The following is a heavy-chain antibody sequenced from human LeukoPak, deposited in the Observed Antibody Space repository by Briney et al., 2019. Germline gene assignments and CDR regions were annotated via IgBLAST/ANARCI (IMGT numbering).Heavy chain of an antibody. CDR1: GDSFRSYY. J-gene: IGHJ5*01. CDR3: ARGRNLEWFDY. CDR2: IYYSGST. Sequence: SETLSLTCAVSGDSFRSYYWSWIRQPPGKGLEWIGYIYYSGSTNYNPSLKSRVTISVDTSKNQFSLKLNSVTAADTAVYYCARGRNLEWFDYWGQGTLVTVSS. D-gene: IGHD3-3*01. V-gene: IGHV4-59*01.